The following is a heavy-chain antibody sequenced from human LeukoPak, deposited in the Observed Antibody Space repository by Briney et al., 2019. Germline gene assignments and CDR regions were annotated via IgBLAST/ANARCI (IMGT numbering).Heavy chain of an antibody. CDR2: ISGSGGST. J-gene: IGHJ4*02. V-gene: IGHV3-23*01. CDR3: AKGSQQLDEFGY. CDR1: GFTFSSYA. D-gene: IGHD6-13*01. Sequence: GGSLRLSCAASGFTFSSYAMSWVRQAPGKGLEWVSAISGSGGSTYYADAVKGRFTISRDNSKNTLYLQMNSLRAEDTAVYYCAKGSQQLDEFGYWGQGTLVTVSS.